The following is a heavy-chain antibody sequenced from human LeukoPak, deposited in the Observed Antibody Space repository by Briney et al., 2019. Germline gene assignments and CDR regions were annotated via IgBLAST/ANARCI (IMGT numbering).Heavy chain of an antibody. CDR1: GFTFSSYG. D-gene: IGHD6-19*01. Sequence: GGSLRLSCAASGFTFSSYGMHWVRQAPGKGLEWVAVIWYDGSNKYYADSVKGRFTISRDNSKNTLYLQMNSLRAEDTAVYYCAKDRKTGYSSGWYGGFDYWGQGTLVTVSS. CDR3: AKDRKTGYSSGWYGGFDY. V-gene: IGHV3-33*06. J-gene: IGHJ4*02. CDR2: IWYDGSNK.